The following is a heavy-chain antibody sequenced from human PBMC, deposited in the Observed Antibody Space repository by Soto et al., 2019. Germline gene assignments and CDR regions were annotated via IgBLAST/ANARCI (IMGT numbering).Heavy chain of an antibody. D-gene: IGHD4-17*01. CDR1: GGSISSSSYY. CDR3: ARFILDYGGNRGYHDALDI. V-gene: IGHV4-39*01. J-gene: IGHJ3*02. Sequence: SETLSLTCTVSGGSISSSSYYWGGTRHPPVTGLEWIGSIYYSGSTYYNPSLNSRVTISVDKSKNQFSLKLSSVTAADTAGYYCARFILDYGGNRGYHDALDIWGQGTIVSVSS. CDR2: IYYSGST.